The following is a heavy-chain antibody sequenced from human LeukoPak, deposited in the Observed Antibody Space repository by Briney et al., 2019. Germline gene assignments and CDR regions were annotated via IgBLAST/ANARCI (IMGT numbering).Heavy chain of an antibody. J-gene: IGHJ6*02. CDR3: ARGATRAGHDMDV. Sequence: SETLSLTCAVYGGSFSGYCWSWIRQPPGKGLEWIGEINHSGSTNYNPSLKSRVTISVDTSKNQFSLKLSSVTAADTAVYYCARGATRAGHDMDVWGQGTTVTVSS. V-gene: IGHV4-34*01. D-gene: IGHD5-24*01. CDR1: GGSFSGYC. CDR2: INHSGST.